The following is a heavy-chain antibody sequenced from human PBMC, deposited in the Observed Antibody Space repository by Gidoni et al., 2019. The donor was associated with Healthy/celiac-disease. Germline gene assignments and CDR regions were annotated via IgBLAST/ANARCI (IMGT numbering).Heavy chain of an antibody. CDR1: GFTFSSYA. D-gene: IGHD4-17*01. CDR3: AKERDYGDYVDYFDY. V-gene: IGHV3-23*01. Sequence: EVQLLESGGGLVQPGGSLRLSCAASGFTFSSYAMSWVRQAPGKGLEWVSAISGSGGRTYYADSVKGQFTISRDNSKNTLYLQMNSLRAEDTAVYYCAKERDYGDYVDYFDYWGQGTLVTVSS. J-gene: IGHJ4*02. CDR2: ISGSGGRT.